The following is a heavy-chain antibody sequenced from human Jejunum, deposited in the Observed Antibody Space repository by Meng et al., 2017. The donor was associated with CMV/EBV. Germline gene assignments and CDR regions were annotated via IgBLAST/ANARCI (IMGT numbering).Heavy chain of an antibody. J-gene: IGHJ6*02. CDR2: IYSGGST. Sequence: SGFTVSSSSMNWVRQAPEKGLEWVSIIYSGGSTYYADSVKGRFTISRDTSKNTLYLHMNSLRADDTAIYYCARDFWQQGYYYGMDVWGQGTTVTVSS. CDR3: ARDFWQQGYYYGMDV. D-gene: IGHD3-3*01. V-gene: IGHV3-53*01. CDR1: GFTVSSSS.